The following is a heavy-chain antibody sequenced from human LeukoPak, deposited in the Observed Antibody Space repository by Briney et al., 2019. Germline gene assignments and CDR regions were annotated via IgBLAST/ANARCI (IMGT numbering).Heavy chain of an antibody. Sequence: SETLSLTCTVSGGSISSSSYYWGWIRQPPGKGLEWIGSIYYSGSTYYNPSLKSRVTISVDTSKNQFSLKLSSVTAADTAVYYCARAGNSYDFDPWGQGTLVTVSS. CDR2: IYYSGST. J-gene: IGHJ5*02. V-gene: IGHV4-39*01. CDR3: ARAGNSYDFDP. D-gene: IGHD5-18*01. CDR1: GGSISSSSYY.